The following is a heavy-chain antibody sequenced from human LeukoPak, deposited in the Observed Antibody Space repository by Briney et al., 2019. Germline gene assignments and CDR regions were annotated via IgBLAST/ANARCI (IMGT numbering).Heavy chain of an antibody. CDR3: AVEYCSSTSCYYFDY. V-gene: IGHV4-39*01. D-gene: IGHD2-2*01. J-gene: IGHJ4*02. Sequence: SETLSLTCTVSGGSISSSSYYWGWIRQPPGKGLEWIGSIYYSGSTYYNPSLKSRVTISVDTSKNQFSLKLSSVTAADTAVYCCAVEYCSSTSCYYFDYWGQGTLVTVSS. CDR2: IYYSGST. CDR1: GGSISSSSYY.